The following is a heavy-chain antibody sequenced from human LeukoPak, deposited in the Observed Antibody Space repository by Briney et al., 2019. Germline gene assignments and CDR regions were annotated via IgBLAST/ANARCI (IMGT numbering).Heavy chain of an antibody. V-gene: IGHV3-21*01. CDR1: GFTFSSHS. CDR2: ISSSSSYI. D-gene: IGHD3-22*01. Sequence: GGSLRLSCAASGFTFSSHSMNWVRQAPGKGLEWVSSISSSSSYIYYADSVKGRFTISRDNAKNSLYLQMNSLRAEDTAVYYCARSSVNYYDSSNWFDPWGQGTLVTVSS. CDR3: ARSSVNYYDSSNWFDP. J-gene: IGHJ5*02.